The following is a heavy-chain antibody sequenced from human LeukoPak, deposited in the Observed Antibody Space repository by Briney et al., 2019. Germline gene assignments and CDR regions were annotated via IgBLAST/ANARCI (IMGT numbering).Heavy chain of an antibody. V-gene: IGHV3-23*01. CDR2: ISGSGEST. CDR3: AKESGYDSSGYHDY. J-gene: IGHJ4*02. CDR1: EFTFSSYA. Sequence: PGGSLRLSCGASEFTFSSYAMSWVRQAPGKGLEGVSSISGSGESTYYADSVKGRLTISRDNSKKRLYLQMNSLRAEDTAVYYCAKESGYDSSGYHDYWGQGTLVTVSS. D-gene: IGHD3-22*01.